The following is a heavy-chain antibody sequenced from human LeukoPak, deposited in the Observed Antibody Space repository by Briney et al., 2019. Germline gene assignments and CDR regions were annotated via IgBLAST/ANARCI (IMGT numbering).Heavy chain of an antibody. Sequence: PGRSLRLSCAASGFTFSSYAMHWVRQAPGKGLEWVAVISYDGSNKYYADSVKGRFTISRDNSKNTLYLQMNSLRAEDTAVYYCARVGEQQLECYFDYWGQGTLVTVSS. CDR1: GFTFSSYA. CDR3: ARVGEQQLECYFDY. D-gene: IGHD6-13*01. CDR2: ISYDGSNK. J-gene: IGHJ4*02. V-gene: IGHV3-30*04.